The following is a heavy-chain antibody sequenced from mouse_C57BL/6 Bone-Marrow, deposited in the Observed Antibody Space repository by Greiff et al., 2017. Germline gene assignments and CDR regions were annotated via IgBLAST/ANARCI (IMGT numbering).Heavy chain of an antibody. D-gene: IGHD2-4*01. CDR2: IFTGSGGT. CDR1: GYTFSTYW. Sequence: VQLQQSGAELMKPGASVKIPCKATGYTFSTYWIEWVRQRPGHGLEWIGEIFTGSGGTNYIEKFKGKATFTADTSSNTAYMQLSNLTSEDSAVYYCANTMITRAYAMDYWGQGTSVTVSS. J-gene: IGHJ4*01. CDR3: ANTMITRAYAMDY. V-gene: IGHV1-9*01.